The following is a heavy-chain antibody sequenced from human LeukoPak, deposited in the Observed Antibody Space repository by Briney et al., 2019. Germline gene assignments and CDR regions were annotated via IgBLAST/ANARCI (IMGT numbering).Heavy chain of an antibody. Sequence: GGSLRLSCAAFGFTFSNYMMHWVRQAPGKGLVWVSRIKSDGITITYADSVKGRFTISRDNAKNTLYLQMNSLRAEDTAVYYCLRDLNWSLDQWGQGTLVTVSS. CDR3: LRDLNWSLDQ. D-gene: IGHD1-20*01. V-gene: IGHV3-74*01. CDR1: GFTFSNYM. J-gene: IGHJ4*02. CDR2: IKSDGITI.